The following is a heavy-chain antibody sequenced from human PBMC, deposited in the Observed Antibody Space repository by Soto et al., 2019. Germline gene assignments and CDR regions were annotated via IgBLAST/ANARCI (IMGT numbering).Heavy chain of an antibody. J-gene: IGHJ4*02. V-gene: IGHV3-21*01. Sequence: GGSLRLSCAASGFTFSSYSMNWIRQAPGKGLEWVSSISSSSSYIYYADSVKGRFTISRDNAKNSLYLQMNSLRAEDTAVYYCARDRTGTVLDYWGQGTLVTVSS. D-gene: IGHD1-1*01. CDR2: ISSSSSYI. CDR3: ARDRTGTVLDY. CDR1: GFTFSSYS.